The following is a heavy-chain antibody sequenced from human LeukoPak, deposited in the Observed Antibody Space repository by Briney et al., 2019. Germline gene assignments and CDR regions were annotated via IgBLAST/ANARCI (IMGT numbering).Heavy chain of an antibody. V-gene: IGHV3-30*04. CDR2: ISYDGSNK. Sequence: PGRSLRLSCAASGFTFSSYAMNWVRQAPGKGLEWVAVISYDGSNKYYADSVKGRFTISRDNSKNTLYLQMNSLRAEDTAVYYCAREGRNNFDYWGQGTLVTVSS. D-gene: IGHD2-15*01. CDR1: GFTFSSYA. J-gene: IGHJ4*02. CDR3: AREGRNNFDY.